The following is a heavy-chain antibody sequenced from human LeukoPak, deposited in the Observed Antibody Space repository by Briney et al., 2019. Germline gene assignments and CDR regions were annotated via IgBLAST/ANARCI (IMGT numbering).Heavy chain of an antibody. D-gene: IGHD3-16*02. J-gene: IGHJ3*02. CDR2: ISSSGSTI. CDR1: GFTFSDYY. Sequence: GGSLRLSCAASGFTFSDYYMSWIRQAPGKGLEWVSYISSSGSTIYYADSVKGRFTISRDNAKNSLYLQMNSLRAEDTAVYYCARGGWDYVRGSYRYHGLGDAFDIWGQGTMVTVSS. V-gene: IGHV3-11*01. CDR3: ARGGWDYVRGSYRYHGLGDAFDI.